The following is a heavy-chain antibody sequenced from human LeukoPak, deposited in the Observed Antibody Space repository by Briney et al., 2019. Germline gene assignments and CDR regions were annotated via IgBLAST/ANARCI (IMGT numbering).Heavy chain of an antibody. D-gene: IGHD3-10*01. CDR2: IFYTGAT. Sequence: KPSETLSLTCTDSGASISSFYWSWIRQPPGKGLEYIGYIFYTGATNYNPSLKSRITISVDTSKNQFSLRLNSATAADTAVYYCARAKPGSPPDYWGQGTLVTVSS. V-gene: IGHV4-59*01. J-gene: IGHJ4*02. CDR3: ARAKPGSPPDY. CDR1: GASISSFY.